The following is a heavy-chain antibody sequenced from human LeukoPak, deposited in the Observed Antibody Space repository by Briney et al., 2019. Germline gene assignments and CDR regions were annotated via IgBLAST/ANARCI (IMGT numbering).Heavy chain of an antibody. CDR2: ISAYSGNT. D-gene: IGHD6-19*01. CDR3: AKNRDQWLVPEGYFHH. Sequence: GASVKVSFKASGYTFSNYGITWVRQAPGQGLEWMGWISAYSGNTNYAQNFQGRVTMTTDTSTNTAYMELRSLRSDDTAVYYCAKNRDQWLVPEGYFHHWGQGTLVTVSS. V-gene: IGHV1-18*01. CDR1: GYTFSNYG. J-gene: IGHJ1*01.